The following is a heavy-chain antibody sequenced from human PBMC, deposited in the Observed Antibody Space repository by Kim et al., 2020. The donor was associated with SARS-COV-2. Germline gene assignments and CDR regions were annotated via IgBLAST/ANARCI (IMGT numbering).Heavy chain of an antibody. Sequence: ASVKVSCKASGYTFTSYAMHWVRQAPGQRLEWMGWINAGNGNTKYSQKFQGRVTITRDTSASTAYMELSSLRSEDTAVYYCARDRGYCSSTSCYYFDYWGQGTLVTVSS. CDR2: INAGNGNT. V-gene: IGHV1-3*01. CDR1: GYTFTSYA. CDR3: ARDRGYCSSTSCYYFDY. D-gene: IGHD2-2*01. J-gene: IGHJ4*02.